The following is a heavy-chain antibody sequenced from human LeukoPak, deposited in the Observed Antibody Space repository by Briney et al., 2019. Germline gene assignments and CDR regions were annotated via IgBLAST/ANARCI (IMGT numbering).Heavy chain of an antibody. CDR2: ISGSGGTT. V-gene: IGHV3-23*01. J-gene: IGHJ4*02. CDR1: GLTFGSFA. D-gene: IGHD5-24*01. Sequence: GVTLRLFCDVSGLTFGSFAMRWVRLVPGRGLEEVTGISGSGGTTYYADSVKGRFTISRDNSKNTLYLQMSGARAWDTGVFLCAKDHHGFNPGRGFFDHWGLGTLVTVSS. CDR3: AKDHHGFNPGRGFFDH.